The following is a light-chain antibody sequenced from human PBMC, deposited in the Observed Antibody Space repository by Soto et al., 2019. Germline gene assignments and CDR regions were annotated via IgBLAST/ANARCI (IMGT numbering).Light chain of an antibody. J-gene: IGKJ2*01. CDR1: QSVSSSY. Sequence: IVLTQSPGTLSLSPGERATLSCRTSQSVSSSYLAWYQQKPGQAPRLLTYGASSRATGIPDRFSGSGSRTDFPLTISRLEPEDYAVYYCQQYGSSMYTFGQGTKLEIK. CDR3: QQYGSSMYT. V-gene: IGKV3-20*01. CDR2: GAS.